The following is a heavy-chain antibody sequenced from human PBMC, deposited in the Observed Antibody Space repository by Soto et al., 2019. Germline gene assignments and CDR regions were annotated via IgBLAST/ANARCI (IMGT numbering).Heavy chain of an antibody. J-gene: IGHJ6*02. V-gene: IGHV1-69*13. CDR1: GGTFSSYA. CDR2: IIPIFGTA. CDR3: ARDGGGYCSSTSCQYPFYYYYGMDD. Sequence: ASVKVSCKASGGTFSSYAISWVRQAPGQGLEWMGGIIPIFGTANYAQKFQGRVTITADESTSTAYMELSSLRSEDTAVYYCARDGGGYCSSTSCQYPFYYYYGMDDWVQGTTVTVSS. D-gene: IGHD2-2*01.